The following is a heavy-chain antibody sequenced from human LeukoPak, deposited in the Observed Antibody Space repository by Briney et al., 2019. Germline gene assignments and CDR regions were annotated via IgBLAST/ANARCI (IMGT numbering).Heavy chain of an antibody. CDR3: ARDYHDFWSGYYSA. Sequence: PSGTLSLTCAVSGGPISSSNWWSWVRQPPGKGLEWIGEIYHSGSTNYNPSLKSRVTISVDTSKNQFSLKLSSVTAADTAVYYCARDYHDFWSGYYSAWGQGTLVTVSS. J-gene: IGHJ5*02. CDR1: GGPISSSNW. V-gene: IGHV4-4*02. CDR2: IYHSGST. D-gene: IGHD3-3*01.